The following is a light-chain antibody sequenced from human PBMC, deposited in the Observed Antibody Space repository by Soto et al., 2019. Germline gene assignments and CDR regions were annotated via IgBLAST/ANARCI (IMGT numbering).Light chain of an antibody. J-gene: IGLJ1*01. CDR2: EVS. Sequence: QSALTQPASVSGSPGQSITISCTGTSSDVGAYRYVSWYQQHPGKAPKLIIYEVSNRPSGVSNRFSASKSGNTASLTVSERQAEDEADYYCSSYTTTNTLVFGTGTKVTVL. V-gene: IGLV2-14*01. CDR1: SSDVGAYRY. CDR3: SSYTTTNTLV.